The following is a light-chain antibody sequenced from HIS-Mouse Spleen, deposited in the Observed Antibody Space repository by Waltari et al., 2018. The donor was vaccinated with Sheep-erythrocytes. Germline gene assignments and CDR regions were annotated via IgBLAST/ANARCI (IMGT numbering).Light chain of an antibody. CDR1: QSVSSSY. J-gene: IGKJ1*01. Sequence: LSCRASQSVSSSYLAWYQQKPGQAPRLLIYGASSRATGIPDRFSGSGSGTDFTLTISRLEPEDFAVYYCQQYGSSLRTFGQGTKVEIK. CDR3: QQYGSSLRT. CDR2: GAS. V-gene: IGKV3-20*01.